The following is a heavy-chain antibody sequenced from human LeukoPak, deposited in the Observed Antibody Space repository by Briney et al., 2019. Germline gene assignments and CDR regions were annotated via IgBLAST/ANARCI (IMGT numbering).Heavy chain of an antibody. CDR3: AKVRYDSSGYQSPYFDY. D-gene: IGHD3-22*01. J-gene: IGHJ4*02. V-gene: IGHV3-23*01. CDR1: GFTFTNYA. CDR2: ISGSGGST. Sequence: GGSLRLSCAASGFTFTNYAMSWVRQAPGKGLEWVSGISGSGGSTYYADSVKGRFTISRDNSKNTLYLQMNSLRAEDTAVYYCAKVRYDSSGYQSPYFDYWGQGTLVTVSS.